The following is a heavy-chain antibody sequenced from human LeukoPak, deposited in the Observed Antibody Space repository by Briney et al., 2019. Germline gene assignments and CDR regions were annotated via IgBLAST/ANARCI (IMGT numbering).Heavy chain of an antibody. CDR2: FDPEDGET. J-gene: IGHJ4*02. D-gene: IGHD6-25*01. CDR1: GYTLTELS. CDR3: AAKGIAAAAIDY. Sequence: ASVKVSRKVSGYTLTELSMHWVRQAPGKGLEWMGGFDPEDGETIYAQKFQGRVTMTRNTSINTAYMELSSLRSEDTAVYYCAAKGIAAAAIDYWGQGTLVTVSS. V-gene: IGHV1-24*01.